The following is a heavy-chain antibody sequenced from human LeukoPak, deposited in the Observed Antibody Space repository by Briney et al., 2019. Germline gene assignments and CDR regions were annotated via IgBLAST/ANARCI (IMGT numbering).Heavy chain of an antibody. V-gene: IGHV3-48*03. CDR3: ARDGSGSGNYYNVAGFDY. CDR1: GFTFSNYE. Sequence: PGGSLRLSCAASGFTFSNYEMNWVRQAPGKGLEWVSYISSSGSTIYYANSVKGRFTTSRDNAKNSLYLQMNSLRAEDTAVYYCARDGSGSGNYYNVAGFDYWGQGTLVTVSS. CDR2: ISSSGSTI. J-gene: IGHJ4*02. D-gene: IGHD3-10*01.